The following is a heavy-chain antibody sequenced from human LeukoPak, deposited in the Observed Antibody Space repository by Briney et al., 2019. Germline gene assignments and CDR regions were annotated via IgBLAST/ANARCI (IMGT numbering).Heavy chain of an antibody. CDR1: GFTFSSYS. CDR2: ISSSSSYI. J-gene: IGHJ4*02. D-gene: IGHD2-2*01. Sequence: GGSLRLSCAASGFTFSSYSMNWVRRAPGKGLEWVSSISSSSSYIYYADSVKGRFTISRDNAKNSLYLQMNSLRAEDTAVYYCARGGTYCSNTSCYSPSDYWGQGTLVTVSS. CDR3: ARGGTYCSNTSCYSPSDY. V-gene: IGHV3-21*01.